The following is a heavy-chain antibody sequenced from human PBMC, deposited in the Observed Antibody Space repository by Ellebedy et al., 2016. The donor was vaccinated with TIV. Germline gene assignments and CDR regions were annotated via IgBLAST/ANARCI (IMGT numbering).Heavy chain of an antibody. CDR1: GLTFSSHA. CDR2: INQDGTVP. J-gene: IGHJ5*02. D-gene: IGHD1-26*01. CDR3: ARSGEHDT. Sequence: GESLKISCAASGLTFSSHAMSWVRQAPGKGLEWLANINQDGTVPDYLDSLKGRFSISRDNAKNLLFLQMHSLRAEDTAVYYCARSGEHDTWGQGTLVTVSS. V-gene: IGHV3-7*01.